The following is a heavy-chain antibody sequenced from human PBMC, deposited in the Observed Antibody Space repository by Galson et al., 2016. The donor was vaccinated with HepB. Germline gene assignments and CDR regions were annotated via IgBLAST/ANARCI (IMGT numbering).Heavy chain of an antibody. CDR3: ARGGNYAGS. J-gene: IGHJ4*02. Sequence: SLRLSCAASGSTVSNNYMRWIRQAPGKGLEWVSFIYSGGDTYYADSVRGRFTISRDNSKNTLYLQMNSLIAEDTAVYYCARGGNYAGSWGQGTLVTVSS. D-gene: IGHD3-16*01. CDR2: IYSGGDT. V-gene: IGHV3-66*01. CDR1: GSTVSNNY.